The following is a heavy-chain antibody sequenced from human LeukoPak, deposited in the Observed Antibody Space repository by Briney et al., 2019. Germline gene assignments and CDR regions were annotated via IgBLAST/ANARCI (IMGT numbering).Heavy chain of an antibody. J-gene: IGHJ6*03. CDR2: IYSGGST. D-gene: IGHD3-22*01. Sequence: GGSLRLSCAASGFTVSSNYMSWVRQAPGKGLEWVSVIYSGGSTYYADSVKGRFTISRDNSKNTLYLQMNSLRAEDTAVYCCARILRSQITMIVVVTIGGLGYMDVWGKGTTVTVSS. V-gene: IGHV3-53*01. CDR3: ARILRSQITMIVVVTIGGLGYMDV. CDR1: GFTVSSNY.